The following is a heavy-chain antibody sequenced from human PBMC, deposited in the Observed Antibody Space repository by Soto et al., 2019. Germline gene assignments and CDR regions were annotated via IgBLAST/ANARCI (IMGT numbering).Heavy chain of an antibody. CDR3: AKSRGASGWYEFDD. V-gene: IGHV3-21*01. D-gene: IGHD6-19*01. J-gene: IGHJ4*02. CDR2: IASSSFDI. CDR1: GFTFTAYS. Sequence: GGSLRLSCAASGFTFTAYSMNWVRQAPGKGLEWVSSIASSSFDIYYADSLKGRFTISRDNARNSLYLQMDSLRAEDTAVYYCAKSRGASGWYEFDDWSQGTLVTVSS.